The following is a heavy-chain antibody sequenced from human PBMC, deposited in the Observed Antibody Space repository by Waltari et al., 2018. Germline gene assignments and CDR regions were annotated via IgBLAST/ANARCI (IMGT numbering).Heavy chain of an antibody. J-gene: IGHJ4*02. CDR3: ARDGGIGVVVVAATPDY. V-gene: IGHV1-46*01. CDR1: GYTFTSYY. D-gene: IGHD2-15*01. CDR2: INPSGGST. Sequence: QVQLVQSGAEVKKPGASVKVSCKASGYTFTSYYMHWARQAPGQGLEWMGIINPSGGSTSYAQKFQGRVTMTRDTSTSTVYMELSSLRSEDTAVYYCARDGGIGVVVVAATPDYWGQGTLVTVSS.